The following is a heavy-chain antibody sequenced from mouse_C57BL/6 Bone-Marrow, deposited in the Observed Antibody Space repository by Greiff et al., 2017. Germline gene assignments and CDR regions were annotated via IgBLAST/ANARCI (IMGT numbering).Heavy chain of an antibody. CDR2: IDPETGGT. CDR3: TREDYYGSSSWFAY. CDR1: GYTFTDYE. D-gene: IGHD1-1*01. J-gene: IGHJ3*01. Sequence: QVQLKQSGAELVRPGASVTLSCKASGYTFTDYEMHWVKQTPVHGLEWIGAIDPETGGTAYNQKFKGKAILTADKSSSTAYMELRSLTSEDSAVYYWTREDYYGSSSWFAYWGQGTLVTVSA. V-gene: IGHV1-15*01.